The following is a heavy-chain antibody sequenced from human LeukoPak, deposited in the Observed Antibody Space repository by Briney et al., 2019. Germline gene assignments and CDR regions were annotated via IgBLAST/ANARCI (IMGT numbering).Heavy chain of an antibody. Sequence: SAKVSCKASGGTFSSYAISWVRQAPGQGLEWMGRIIPIFGTANYAQKFQGRVTITTDESTSTAYMELSSLRSEDTAVYYCARERGTTMIVPTDAFDIWGQGTMVTVSS. D-gene: IGHD3-22*01. V-gene: IGHV1-69*05. CDR3: ARERGTTMIVPTDAFDI. CDR2: IIPIFGTA. J-gene: IGHJ3*02. CDR1: GGTFSSYA.